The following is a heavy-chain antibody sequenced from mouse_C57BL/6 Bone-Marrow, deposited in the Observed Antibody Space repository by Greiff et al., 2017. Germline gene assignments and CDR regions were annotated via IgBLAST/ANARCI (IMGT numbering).Heavy chain of an antibody. V-gene: IGHV14-4*01. CDR1: GFNIKDDY. CDR3: TVYYGSSYVAWFAY. D-gene: IGHD1-1*01. CDR2: IDPENGDT. J-gene: IGHJ3*01. Sequence: EVQLQQSGAELVRPGASVKLSCTASGFNIKDDYMHWVKQRPEQGLEWIGWIDPENGDTEYASKFQGKATITADTSSNTAYLQLSSLTSEDTAVYYFTVYYGSSYVAWFAYWGQGTLVTVSA.